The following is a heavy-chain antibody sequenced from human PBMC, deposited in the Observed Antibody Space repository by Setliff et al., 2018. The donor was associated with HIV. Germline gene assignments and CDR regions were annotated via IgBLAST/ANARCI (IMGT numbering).Heavy chain of an antibody. D-gene: IGHD2-8*01. Sequence: KASETLSLTCTVSGGSISSYYWSWIRQPPGKGLEWIGYIYYSGSTNYNPSLKSRVTISVDTSKNQFSLKLSSVTAADTAVYYCARRVLMVSDHFDLWGRGTLVTVSS. CDR2: IYYSGST. V-gene: IGHV4-59*08. J-gene: IGHJ2*01. CDR3: ARRVLMVSDHFDL. CDR1: GGSISSYY.